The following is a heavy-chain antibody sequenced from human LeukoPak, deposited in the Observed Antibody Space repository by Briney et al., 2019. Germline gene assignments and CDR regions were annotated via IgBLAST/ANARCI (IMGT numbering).Heavy chain of an antibody. CDR3: ARDVSYGRMDV. Sequence: LSLTCAVYGGSFSGYYWSWIRQPPGKGLEWVSYISSSSSTIYYADSVKGRFTISRDNAKNTLYLQMQSLRVEDTAVYYCARDVSYGRMDVWGQGTTVTVSS. CDR1: GGSFSGYY. D-gene: IGHD4-17*01. CDR2: ISSSSSTI. V-gene: IGHV3-11*04. J-gene: IGHJ6*02.